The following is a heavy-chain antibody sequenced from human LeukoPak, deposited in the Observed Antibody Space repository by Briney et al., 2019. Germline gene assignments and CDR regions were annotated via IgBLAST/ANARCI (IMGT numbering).Heavy chain of an antibody. J-gene: IGHJ4*02. CDR2: ISGSGGST. CDR3: AKDLSYYDDAF. Sequence: GGSLGLSCAASGFTFSSYAMSWVRQAPGKGLEWVSAISGSGGSTYYADSVKGRFTISRDNSKNTLYLQMNSLRAEDTAVYYCAKDLSYYDDAFWGQGTLVTVSS. CDR1: GFTFSSYA. V-gene: IGHV3-23*01. D-gene: IGHD3-22*01.